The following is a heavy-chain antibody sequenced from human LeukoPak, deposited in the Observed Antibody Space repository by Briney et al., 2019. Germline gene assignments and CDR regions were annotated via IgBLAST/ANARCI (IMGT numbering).Heavy chain of an antibody. Sequence: GRSLRLPCVSFGFTFSSYGMHWVRPGPGKGLEWVAVISYDGSNKYYADSVKGRFTISRDNSKNTLYLQMNSLRAEDTAVYYCAKGGYSYGIHFDYWGQGTLVTVSS. CDR2: ISYDGSNK. J-gene: IGHJ4*02. CDR3: AKGGYSYGIHFDY. D-gene: IGHD5-18*01. CDR1: GFTFSSYG. V-gene: IGHV3-30*18.